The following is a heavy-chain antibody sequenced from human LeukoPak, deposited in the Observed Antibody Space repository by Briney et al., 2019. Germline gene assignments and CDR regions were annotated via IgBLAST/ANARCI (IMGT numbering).Heavy chain of an antibody. J-gene: IGHJ4*02. V-gene: IGHV4-4*09. Sequence: SETLSLTCTVSGGSISSYYWSWIRRPPGKGLEWIGYIYTSGSTNYNPSLKSRVTISVDTSKNQFSLKLSSVTAADTAVYYCARRMGNTLGDYYFHYWGQGTLVTVSS. CDR2: IYTSGST. CDR1: GGSISSYY. CDR3: ARRMGNTLGDYYFHY. D-gene: IGHD3-16*01.